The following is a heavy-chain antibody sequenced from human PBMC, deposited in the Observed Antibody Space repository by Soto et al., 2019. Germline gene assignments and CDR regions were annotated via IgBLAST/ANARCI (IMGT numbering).Heavy chain of an antibody. D-gene: IGHD5-12*01. J-gene: IGHJ4*02. V-gene: IGHV4-34*01. CDR2: INHSGST. Sequence: QVQLQQWGAGLLKPSETLSLTCAVYGGSFSGYYWSWIRQPPGKGLEWIGEINHSGSTTYNPSLKSGVTISVDTSKNQFSLKLSSVTAADTAVYYCARGVGYDYFPLDYWGQGTLVTVSS. CDR3: ARGVGYDYFPLDY. CDR1: GGSFSGYY.